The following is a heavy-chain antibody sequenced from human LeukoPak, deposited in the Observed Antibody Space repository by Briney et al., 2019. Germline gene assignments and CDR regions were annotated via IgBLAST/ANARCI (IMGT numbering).Heavy chain of an antibody. D-gene: IGHD2-2*01. CDR2: INAGDGST. Sequence: ASVKVSCKASGYTFAKYAIHWVRQAPGQRLEWMGWINAGDGSTRYSQKFHGGVTITRDTSASTAYMELSSLRSEGTAVYYCARSILVVPVASHLNYGVDVWGQGTSVTVSS. V-gene: IGHV1-3*01. CDR3: ARSILVVPVASHLNYGVDV. J-gene: IGHJ6*02. CDR1: GYTFAKYA.